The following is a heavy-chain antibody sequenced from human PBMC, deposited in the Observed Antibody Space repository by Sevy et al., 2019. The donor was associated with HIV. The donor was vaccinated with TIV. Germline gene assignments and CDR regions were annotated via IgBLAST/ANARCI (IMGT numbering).Heavy chain of an antibody. CDR1: GFTFSSYS. Sequence: GGSLRLSCAASGFTFSSYSMNWVRQAPGKGLEWVSYISSSSSTIYYADCVKGRFTISRDNAKNSLYLQMNSLRDEDTAVYYCARDLGYSSSRATYFDYWGQGTLVTVSS. D-gene: IGHD6-6*01. J-gene: IGHJ4*02. CDR3: ARDLGYSSSRATYFDY. CDR2: ISSSSSTI. V-gene: IGHV3-48*02.